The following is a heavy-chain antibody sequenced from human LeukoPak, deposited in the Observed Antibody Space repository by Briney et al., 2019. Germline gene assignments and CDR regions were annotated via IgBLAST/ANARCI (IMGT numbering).Heavy chain of an antibody. V-gene: IGHV3-23*01. CDR1: GFTYSNYA. CDR2: VSSGGGTT. J-gene: IGHJ4*02. Sequence: GGSLRLSCAASGFTYSNYAMNWVRQAPGKGLEWVSGVSSGGGTTYYADSVKGRFIISRDNSKNTLYLQMDSLRAEDTAVYYCTKAGIAVPATPDYWGQGTLVTVSS. D-gene: IGHD6-19*01. CDR3: TKAGIAVPATPDY.